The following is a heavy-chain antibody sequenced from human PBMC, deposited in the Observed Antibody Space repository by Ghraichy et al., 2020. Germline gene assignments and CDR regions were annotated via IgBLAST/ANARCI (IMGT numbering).Heavy chain of an antibody. CDR3: ALADANGWYGFDY. Sequence: GGSLRLSCTASGLTFNNYGMHWVRQAPGKGLEWVTFIRYDGKNKYYADSVKGRFTISRDNSKNTLYLQMNSLRIEDTAVYYCALADANGWYGFDYWGQGTRVTVSS. V-gene: IGHV3-30*02. CDR2: IRYDGKNK. J-gene: IGHJ4*02. D-gene: IGHD6-19*01. CDR1: GLTFNNYG.